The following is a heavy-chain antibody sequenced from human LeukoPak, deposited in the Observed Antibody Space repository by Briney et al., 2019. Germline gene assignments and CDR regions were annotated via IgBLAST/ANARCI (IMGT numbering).Heavy chain of an antibody. CDR3: AKSYHSSSWYGYYFDY. CDR2: ISGSGGST. CDR1: GFTFSSYA. J-gene: IGHJ4*02. V-gene: IGHV3-23*01. Sequence: PGGSLRLSCAASGFTFSSYAMSWVRQALGKGLEWVSAISGSGGSTYCADSVKGRFTISRDNSKNTLYLQMNSLRAEDTAVYYCAKSYHSSSWYGYYFDYWGQGTLVTVSS. D-gene: IGHD6-13*01.